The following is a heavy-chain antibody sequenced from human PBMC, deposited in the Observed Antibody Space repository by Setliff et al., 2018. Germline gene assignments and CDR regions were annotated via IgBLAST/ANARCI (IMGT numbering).Heavy chain of an antibody. D-gene: IGHD5-18*01. Sequence: LSLTCTVSGGSISSGSYYWSWIRQPAGKGLEWIGRIYPSGSTNYNPSLKSRVTISVDTSKNQFSLKLTSVTAADTAVYYCARVDDGGYPDFYYYYGMDVWGQGTTVTVSS. CDR3: ARVDDGGYPDFYYYYGMDV. V-gene: IGHV4-61*02. J-gene: IGHJ6*02. CDR1: GGSISSGSYY. CDR2: IYPSGST.